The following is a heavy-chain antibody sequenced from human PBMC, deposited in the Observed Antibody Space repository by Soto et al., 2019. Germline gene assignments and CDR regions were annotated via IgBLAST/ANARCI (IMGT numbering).Heavy chain of an antibody. CDR2: ISGGGDTT. V-gene: IGHV3-23*01. CDR1: GFTFNNYA. J-gene: IGHJ4*02. Sequence: EVQLLESGGGLVQPGGSLRLSCAASGFTFNNYAMTWVRQAPGKGLEWVSAISGGGDTTSYADSVKGRFTVSRDGSKKTLYLQMPSLRADDTALYYCAKGRGASVSLTPRVDFWGQGTLVTVSS. CDR3: AKGRGASVSLTPRVDF. D-gene: IGHD3-10*01.